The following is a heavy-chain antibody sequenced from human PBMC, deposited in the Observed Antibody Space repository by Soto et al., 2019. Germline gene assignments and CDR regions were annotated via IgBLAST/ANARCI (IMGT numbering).Heavy chain of an antibody. CDR2: ISYDGSNK. CDR1: GFTFSSYG. D-gene: IGHD6-13*01. V-gene: IGHV3-30*18. J-gene: IGHJ4*02. CDR3: AKDGQQLLSWAFDY. Sequence: HPGGSLRLSCAASGFTFSSYGMHWVRQAPGKGLEWVAVISYDGSNKYYADSVKGRFTIPRDNSKNTLYLQMNSLRAEDTAVYYCAKDGQQLLSWAFDYWGQGTLVTVSS.